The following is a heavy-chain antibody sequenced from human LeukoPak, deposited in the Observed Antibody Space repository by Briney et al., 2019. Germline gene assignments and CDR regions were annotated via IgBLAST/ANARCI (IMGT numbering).Heavy chain of an antibody. Sequence: GGSLRLSCAASGFTFSSYSMTWVRQAPGKGLEWVSSISSSSSYIYYADSVKGRFTISRDNSKNTLYLQMNSLRAEDTAVYYCARDKPPPSYYYDSSGYYVDAFDIWGQGTMVTVSS. CDR1: GFTFSSYS. CDR2: ISSSSSYI. CDR3: ARDKPPPSYYYDSSGYYVDAFDI. V-gene: IGHV3-21*01. J-gene: IGHJ3*02. D-gene: IGHD3-22*01.